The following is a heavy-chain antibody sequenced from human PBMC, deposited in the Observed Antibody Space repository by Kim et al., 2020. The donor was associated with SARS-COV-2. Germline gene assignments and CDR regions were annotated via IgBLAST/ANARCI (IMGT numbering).Heavy chain of an antibody. D-gene: IGHD6-19*01. V-gene: IGHV3-23*01. CDR3: ANIRGSVTQS. Sequence: GGSLRLSCAASGFTFISYAMSWVRQAPGKGLEWVSAISGSGGRTYYADPVKGPFTISRDNSTNTRYLQMYSLRADDTAVYYCANIRGSVTQSWGQGTLVTVSS. CDR2: ISGSGGRT. J-gene: IGHJ4*02. CDR1: GFTFISYA.